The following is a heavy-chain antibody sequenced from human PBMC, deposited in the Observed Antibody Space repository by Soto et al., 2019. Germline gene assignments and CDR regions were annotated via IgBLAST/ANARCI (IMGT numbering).Heavy chain of an antibody. Sequence: QVQLVESGGGVVQPGRSLRLSCAASRFTFSSYGMHWVRQAPGKGLEWVAVIPYDGSDKYYADSVKGRFTISRDNSNNTRYRQMDSLTAEDTAVYYCAKGVVVANTYCPHWGQGTLVTVSS. CDR2: IPYDGSDK. CDR1: RFTFSSYG. V-gene: IGHV3-30*18. J-gene: IGHJ1*01. D-gene: IGHD2-15*01. CDR3: AKGVVVANTYCPH.